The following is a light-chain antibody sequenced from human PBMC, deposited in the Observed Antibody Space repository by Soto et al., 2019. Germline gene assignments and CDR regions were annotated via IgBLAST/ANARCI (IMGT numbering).Light chain of an antibody. V-gene: IGKV1-39*01. J-gene: IGKJ4*01. CDR3: QQSYSKPLT. CDR1: ETITRY. CDR2: GAS. Sequence: DIQMTQSPSALSASVGATVIISCRASETITRYLNWYQSKPGKAPRLLISGASSLESGVPSRCSGSYSGTDFTLTFGSLQPADFATYYCQQSYSKPLTSGGGTKVE.